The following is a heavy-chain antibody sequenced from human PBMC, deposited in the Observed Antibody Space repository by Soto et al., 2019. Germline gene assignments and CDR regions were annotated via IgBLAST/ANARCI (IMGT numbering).Heavy chain of an antibody. V-gene: IGHV1-69*02. Sequence: QVQLVQSGAEVKKPGSSVKVSCKASGGTFSSYTISWVRQAPGQGLEWRGRIIPILGIANYAQKFQGSVTITADKSTSTAYRELSSLRSEDTAVYYCAIDIVVVVNTESAFDIWGQGTNGHRLF. J-gene: IGHJ3*02. CDR1: GGTFSSYT. CDR3: AIDIVVVVNTESAFDI. CDR2: IIPILGIA. D-gene: IGHD2-15*01.